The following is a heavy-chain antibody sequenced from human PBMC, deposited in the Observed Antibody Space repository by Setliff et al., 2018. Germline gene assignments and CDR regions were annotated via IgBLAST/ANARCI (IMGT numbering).Heavy chain of an antibody. CDR1: GGSISTNSYY. J-gene: IGHJ5*02. CDR3: GRSPGLAEGGSWFAP. CDR2: MYFSGST. Sequence: SETLSLTCTVSGGSISTNSYYWGWIRQPPGKGLEWIGSMYFSGSTYYNPSLKSRVTISIDKSKNQFSLKMSSVTAADTAVYYCGRSPGLAEGGSWFAPWGQGTLVTVSS. D-gene: IGHD6-13*01. V-gene: IGHV4-39*07.